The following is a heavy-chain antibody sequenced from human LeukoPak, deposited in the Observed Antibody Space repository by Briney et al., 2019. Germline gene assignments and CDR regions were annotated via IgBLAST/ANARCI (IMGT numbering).Heavy chain of an antibody. CDR1: GFTFSSYA. D-gene: IGHD1-26*01. CDR2: ISGSGGST. J-gene: IGHJ4*02. Sequence: GGSLRLSCAASGFTFSSYAMSWVRQAPGKGLEWVSAISGSGGSTYYADSVKGRFTISRDNAKSSLYLQMNSLRAEDTAVYYCARQVREWELSFDYWGQGTLVTVSS. CDR3: ARQVREWELSFDY. V-gene: IGHV3-23*01.